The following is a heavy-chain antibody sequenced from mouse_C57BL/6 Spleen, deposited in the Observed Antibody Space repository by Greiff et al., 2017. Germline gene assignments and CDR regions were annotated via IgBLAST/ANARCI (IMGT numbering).Heavy chain of an antibody. CDR3: TAYYSNAMDY. Sequence: EVKLLESGGGLVQPGGSMKLSCAASGFTFSDAWMDWVRQSPEKGLEWVAEIRNKANNHATYYAESVKGRFTISRDDSKSSVYLQMDSLRAEDTGIYDCTAYYSNAMDYWGQGTSVTVSS. CDR2: IRNKANNHAT. V-gene: IGHV6-6*01. J-gene: IGHJ4*01. D-gene: IGHD2-5*01. CDR1: GFTFSDAW.